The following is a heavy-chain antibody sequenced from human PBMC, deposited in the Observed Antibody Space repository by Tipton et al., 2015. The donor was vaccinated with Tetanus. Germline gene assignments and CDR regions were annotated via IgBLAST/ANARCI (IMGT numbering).Heavy chain of an antibody. CDR1: GFTISSYG. CDR3: AKEGDFLTVYLFDY. Sequence: SLRLSCAASGFTISSYGMNWVRQAPGKGLEWVAVISDAGSNKYYAASVMSRFTISRDNTKNTLYLQLNSLRAEDTAVYYCAKEGDFLTVYLFDYCGQGALVTVSS. J-gene: IGHJ4*02. CDR2: ISDAGSNK. D-gene: IGHD3-9*01. V-gene: IGHV3-30*18.